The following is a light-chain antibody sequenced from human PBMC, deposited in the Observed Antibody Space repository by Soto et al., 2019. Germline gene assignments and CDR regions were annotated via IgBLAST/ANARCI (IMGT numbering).Light chain of an antibody. CDR3: GACAGGATFG. CDR1: SNDVGSYDL. V-gene: IGLV2-23*02. CDR2: EVN. Sequence: QSALTQPASVSGSPGRSITISCTGTSNDVGSYDLVSWYQHNPGKAPKLIIYEVNKRPAGVSHPFSGAKSGSTAALTSATLQPEDEAAYSCGACAGGATFGVGGGTKLTVL. J-gene: IGLJ2*01.